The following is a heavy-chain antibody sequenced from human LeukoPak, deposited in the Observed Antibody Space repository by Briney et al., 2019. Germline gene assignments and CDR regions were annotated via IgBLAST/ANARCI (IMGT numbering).Heavy chain of an antibody. J-gene: IGHJ6*03. CDR1: GFTFSSHS. CDR3: ARYYYDSSGYEPSYYYYYYMDV. CDR2: ISGSSSYI. Sequence: GGSLRLSCAASGFTFSSHSMNWVRQAPGKGLEWVSSISGSSSYIYYADSVKGRFTISRDNAKKSLYLQMNSLRAEDTAVYYCARYYYDSSGYEPSYYYYYYMDVWGKGTTVTVSS. D-gene: IGHD3-22*01. V-gene: IGHV3-21*04.